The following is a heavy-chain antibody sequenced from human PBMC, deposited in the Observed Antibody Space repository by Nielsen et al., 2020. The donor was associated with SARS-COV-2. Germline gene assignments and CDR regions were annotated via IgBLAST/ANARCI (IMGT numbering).Heavy chain of an antibody. V-gene: IGHV4-59*12. D-gene: IGHD4-17*01. Sequence: SETLSLTCTVSGGSISSYYWSWIRQPPGKGLEWIGYIYYSGSTYYNPSLKSRVTISVDTSKNQFSLKLSSVTAADTAVYYCARILGDYGDYENAFDIWGQGTMVTVSS. J-gene: IGHJ3*02. CDR3: ARILGDYGDYENAFDI. CDR2: IYYSGST. CDR1: GGSISSYY.